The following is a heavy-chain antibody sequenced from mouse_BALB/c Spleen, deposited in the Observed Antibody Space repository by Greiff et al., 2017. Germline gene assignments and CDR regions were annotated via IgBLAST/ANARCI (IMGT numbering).Heavy chain of an antibody. CDR3: ARDGEGAMDY. Sequence: VKLVESGAELVMPGASVKMSCKASGYTFTDYWMHWVKQRPGQGLEWIGAIDTSDSYTSYNQKFKGKATLTVDESSSTAYMQLSSLTSEDSAVYYCARDGEGAMDYWGQGTSVTVSS. D-gene: IGHD2-13*01. CDR2: IDTSDSYT. V-gene: IGHV1-69*01. J-gene: IGHJ4*01. CDR1: GYTFTDYW.